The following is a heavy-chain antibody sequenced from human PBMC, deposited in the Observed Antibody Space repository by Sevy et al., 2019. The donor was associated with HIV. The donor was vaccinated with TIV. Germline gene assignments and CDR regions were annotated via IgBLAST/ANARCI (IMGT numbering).Heavy chain of an antibody. J-gene: IGHJ6*02. V-gene: IGHV3-23*01. CDR2: ISGSGGST. CDR1: GFTFSSYA. D-gene: IGHD5-12*01. CDR3: AKDSSGYDSHYYYGMDV. Sequence: GGSLRLSCAASGFTFSSYAMSWVRQAPGKGLEWVSAISGSGGSTYYADSVKGRFTISRDNSKNTLYLQMNSLRAEDTAVYYCAKDSSGYDSHYYYGMDVWGQGTTVTVSS.